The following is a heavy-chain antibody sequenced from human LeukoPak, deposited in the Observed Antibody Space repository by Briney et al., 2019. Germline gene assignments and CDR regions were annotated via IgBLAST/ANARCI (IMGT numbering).Heavy chain of an antibody. V-gene: IGHV3-23*01. Sequence: PGGSLRLSCATSGFTFSTYGMNWVRQAPGKGLGWVSDITSGSSATYFADSVKGGFTISRDNSKNALYLQMDSLRAEDTAVYYCAKTWATSKYEFVSWGQGTLLTVSS. CDR2: ITSGSSAT. D-gene: IGHD1-26*01. CDR3: AKTWATSKYEFVS. J-gene: IGHJ4*02. CDR1: GFTFSTYG.